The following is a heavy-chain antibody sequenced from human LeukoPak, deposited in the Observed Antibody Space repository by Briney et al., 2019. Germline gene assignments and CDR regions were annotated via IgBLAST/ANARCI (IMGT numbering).Heavy chain of an antibody. J-gene: IGHJ4*02. CDR3: ARDTITMIVLGLVYFDY. Sequence: GGSLRLSCAASGFTFSSYSMNWVRQAPGKGLEWVSSISSSSSYIYYADSVKGRFTISRDNAKNSLYLQMNSLRAEDTAVYYCARDTITMIVLGLVYFDYWGQGTLVTVSS. CDR1: GFTFSSYS. CDR2: ISSSSSYI. V-gene: IGHV3-21*01. D-gene: IGHD3-22*01.